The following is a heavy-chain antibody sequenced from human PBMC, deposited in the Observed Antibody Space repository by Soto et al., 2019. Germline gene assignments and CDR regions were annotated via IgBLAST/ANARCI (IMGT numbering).Heavy chain of an antibody. D-gene: IGHD2-2*01. CDR1: GFTFSNFA. CDR2: ITSSGST. J-gene: IGHJ4*02. Sequence: PGGSLRLSCAASGFTFSNFAMGWVRQAPGKGLEWVSTITSSGSTYFADSVKGRFTISRDNSKNTLYLLMNSLRAEDTAVYYCARTRFCSSTSCFPYFDYWGQGALVTVSS. V-gene: IGHV3-23*01. CDR3: ARTRFCSSTSCFPYFDY.